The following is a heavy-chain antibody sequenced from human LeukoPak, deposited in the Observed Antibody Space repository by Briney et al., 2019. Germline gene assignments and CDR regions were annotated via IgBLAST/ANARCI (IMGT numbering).Heavy chain of an antibody. Sequence: GGSLRLSCAASGFTFSSYGMHWVRQAPGKGLEWVAFIRYDGSNEYYADSVKGRFTISRDNSKNTLYLQMNSLRAEDTAVYYCAKDRGLLWFGELLDWGQGTLVTVSS. CDR2: IRYDGSNE. D-gene: IGHD3-10*01. J-gene: IGHJ4*02. CDR1: GFTFSSYG. CDR3: AKDRGLLWFGELLD. V-gene: IGHV3-30*02.